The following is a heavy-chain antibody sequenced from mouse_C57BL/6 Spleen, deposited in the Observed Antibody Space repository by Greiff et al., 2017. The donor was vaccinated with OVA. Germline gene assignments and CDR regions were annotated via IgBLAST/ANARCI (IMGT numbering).Heavy chain of an antibody. J-gene: IGHJ1*03. V-gene: IGHV1-72*01. CDR2: IDPNSGGT. D-gene: IGHD1-1*01. CDR1: GYTFTSYW. CDR3: AREEDGSSSYWYFDV. Sequence: QVQLQQPGAELVKPGASVKLSCKASGYTFTSYWMHWVKQRPGRGLEWIGRIDPNSGGTKYTEKFKSKATLTVDKPSSTAYMQLSSLTSEDSAVYYCAREEDGSSSYWYFDVWGTGTTVTVSS.